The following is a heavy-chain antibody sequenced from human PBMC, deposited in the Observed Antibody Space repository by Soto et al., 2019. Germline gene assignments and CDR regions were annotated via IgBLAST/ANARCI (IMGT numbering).Heavy chain of an antibody. J-gene: IGHJ4*02. CDR1: GFSFSVNGVA. CDR2: IYWDDDQ. Sequence: QITLKESGPTLVKPTQTLTLTCTFSGFSFSVNGVAVGWIRQPPGQALEWLALIYWDDDQRYNPSLKDRLTITKHTSRNQVVLTMTNMDPVDTATYYCAHKRDVSRGFKYWGQGTLVTVSS. D-gene: IGHD3-10*01. V-gene: IGHV2-5*02. CDR3: AHKRDVSRGFKY.